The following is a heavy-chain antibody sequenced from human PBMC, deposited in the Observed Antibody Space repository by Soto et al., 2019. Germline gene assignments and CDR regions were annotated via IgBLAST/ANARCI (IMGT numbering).Heavy chain of an antibody. Sequence: SETLSLTCTVSGGSISSGDYYWSWIRQPPGKGLEWIGYIYYSGSTYYNPSLKSRVTISVDTSKNQFSLKLSSVTAADTAVYYCARVTAVAGALFDYWGQGTLVTVSS. V-gene: IGHV4-30-4*01. CDR2: IYYSGST. CDR3: ARVTAVAGALFDY. J-gene: IGHJ4*02. CDR1: GGSISSGDYY. D-gene: IGHD6-19*01.